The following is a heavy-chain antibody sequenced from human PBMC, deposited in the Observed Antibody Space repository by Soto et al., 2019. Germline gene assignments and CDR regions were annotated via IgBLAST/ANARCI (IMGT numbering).Heavy chain of an antibody. CDR1: GYTFTSYY. J-gene: IGHJ6*02. Sequence: GASVKVSCKASGYTFTSYYMHWVRQAPGQGLEWMGIINPSGGSTSYAQKFQGRVTMTRDTSTSTVYMELSSLRSEDTAVYYCARDIGRVADTVYYGMDVWGQGTTVTVSS. CDR2: INPSGGST. V-gene: IGHV1-46*01. D-gene: IGHD2-15*01. CDR3: ARDIGRVADTVYYGMDV.